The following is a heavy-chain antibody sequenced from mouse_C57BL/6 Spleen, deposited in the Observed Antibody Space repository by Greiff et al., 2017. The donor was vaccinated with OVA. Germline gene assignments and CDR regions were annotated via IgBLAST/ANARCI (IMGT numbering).Heavy chain of an antibody. V-gene: IGHV1-72*01. J-gene: IGHJ3*01. D-gene: IGHD1-1*01. CDR1: GYTFTSYW. CDR3: AKFSYYGSSYETY. CDR2: IDPNRGGT. Sequence: VQLQQPGAELVKPGASVKLSCKASGYTFTSYWLHWVKQRPGRGLEWIGRIDPNRGGTKYNEKFKSKATLTVDKPSSTAYMQLSSLTSEDSAVYYCAKFSYYGSSYETYWGQGTLVTVSA.